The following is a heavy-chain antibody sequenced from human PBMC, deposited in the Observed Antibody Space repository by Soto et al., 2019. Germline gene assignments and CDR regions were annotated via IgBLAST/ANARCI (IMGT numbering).Heavy chain of an antibody. J-gene: IGHJ4*02. Sequence: SETLVLTCTVSGGPFSSGSYYWCWIRPPPGKGLEWIGYIYYSGGTNYNPSLKSRVTISVDTSKTQCSLKLSSLTAADTAVYYCAGVLDYSSYSALFDYWGQATPATLSS. V-gene: IGHV4-61*01. D-gene: IGHD2-15*01. CDR2: IYYSGGT. CDR1: GGPFSSGSYY. CDR3: AGVLDYSSYSALFDY.